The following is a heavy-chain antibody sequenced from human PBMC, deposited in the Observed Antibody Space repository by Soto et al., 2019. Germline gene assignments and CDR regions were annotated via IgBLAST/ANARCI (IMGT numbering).Heavy chain of an antibody. CDR1: GFKFDDYA. V-gene: IGHV3-9*01. CDR2: ISYNSGAI. J-gene: IGHJ3*01. Sequence: DVRLVESGGGLVQPGGSLRLSCTGSGFKFDDYAMHWVRQAPGKGLEWVACISYNSGAISYVDSVRGRFTISRDNARNSLYLQMNSLRAEDTALYYCTRAVQDIRVIARGALDVWGLGTMVTVS. D-gene: IGHD2-21*01. CDR3: TRAVQDIRVIARGALDV.